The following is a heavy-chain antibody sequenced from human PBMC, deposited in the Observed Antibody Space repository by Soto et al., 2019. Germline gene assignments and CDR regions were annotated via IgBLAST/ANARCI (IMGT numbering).Heavy chain of an antibody. J-gene: IGHJ4*02. D-gene: IGHD5-12*01. Sequence: GGSLRLSCAASGFTFSTYSMNWVRQAPGKGLEWVSSISSNNNYIYYADSVKGRFTISRDNAKNSLYLQMNSLRAEDTAVYYCASAATILDYWGQGTLVTVSS. CDR1: GFTFSTYS. CDR3: ASAATILDY. V-gene: IGHV3-21*01. CDR2: ISSNNNYI.